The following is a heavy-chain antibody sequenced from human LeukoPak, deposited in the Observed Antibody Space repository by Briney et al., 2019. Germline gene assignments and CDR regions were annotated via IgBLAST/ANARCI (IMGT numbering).Heavy chain of an antibody. J-gene: IGHJ6*02. CDR1: GFTFSSYA. CDR3: YMADKYSGYDPYYYGMDV. V-gene: IGHV3-53*01. Sequence: GGSLRLSCAASGFTFSSYAMSWVRQAPGKGLEWVSVIYSGGSTYYADSVKGRFTISRDNSKNTLYLQMNSLRAEDTAVYYCYMADKYSGYDPYYYGMDVWGQGTTVTVSS. D-gene: IGHD5-12*01. CDR2: IYSGGST.